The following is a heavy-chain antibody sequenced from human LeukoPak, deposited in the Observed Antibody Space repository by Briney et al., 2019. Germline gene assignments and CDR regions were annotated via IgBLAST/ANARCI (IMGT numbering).Heavy chain of an antibody. CDR2: INHSGST. D-gene: IGHD6-19*01. Sequence: SETLSLTCAVYGGSFSGYYWSWVRQPPGKGLEGIGEINHSGSTNYNPSLKSRVTISVDTSKNQFSLKLSSVTAADTAVYYCARATGYSSGWYGYWGKGTLVTVSS. V-gene: IGHV4-34*01. CDR1: GGSFSGYY. J-gene: IGHJ4*02. CDR3: ARATGYSSGWYGY.